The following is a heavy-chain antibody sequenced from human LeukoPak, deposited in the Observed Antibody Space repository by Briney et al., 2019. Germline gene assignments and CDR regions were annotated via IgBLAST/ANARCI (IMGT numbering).Heavy chain of an antibody. CDR2: ISYDGSNK. CDR1: GFTFSSYG. CDR3: AKDSRPQLRYFDWQTDY. V-gene: IGHV3-30*18. D-gene: IGHD3-9*01. J-gene: IGHJ4*02. Sequence: PGGSLRLSCVASGFTFSSYGMHWVRQAPGKGLEWVAVISYDGSNKYYADSVKGRFTISRDNSKNTLYLQMNSLRAEDTAVYYCAKDSRPQLRYFDWQTDYWGQGTLVTVSS.